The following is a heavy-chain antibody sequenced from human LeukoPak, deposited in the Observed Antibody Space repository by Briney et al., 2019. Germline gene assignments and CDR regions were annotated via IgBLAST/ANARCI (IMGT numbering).Heavy chain of an antibody. CDR1: GFTFSSYE. D-gene: IGHD3-22*01. J-gene: IGHJ4*02. CDR3: ARSLYYYDSSGYDD. CDR2: ISSSGSTI. Sequence: GGSLRLSCAASGFTFSSYEMNWVRQAPGKGLEWVSYISSSGSTIYYADSVKGRFTISRDNAKNSLYLQMNSLRAEDTAVYYCARSLYYYDSSGYDDWGQGTLVTVSS. V-gene: IGHV3-48*03.